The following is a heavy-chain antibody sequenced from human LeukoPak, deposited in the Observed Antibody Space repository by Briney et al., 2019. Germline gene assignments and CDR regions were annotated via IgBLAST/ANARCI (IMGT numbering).Heavy chain of an antibody. CDR1: GYTFTSYD. D-gene: IGHD6-13*01. Sequence: ASVKVSCKASGYTFTSYDINWVRQATGQGLEWMGWMNPNSGNTGYAQKFQGRVTMTRNTSITTAYMELSSLRSDDTAVYFCARGQYSNTFDYWGQGTLVTVSS. CDR3: ARGQYSNTFDY. V-gene: IGHV1-8*01. J-gene: IGHJ4*02. CDR2: MNPNSGNT.